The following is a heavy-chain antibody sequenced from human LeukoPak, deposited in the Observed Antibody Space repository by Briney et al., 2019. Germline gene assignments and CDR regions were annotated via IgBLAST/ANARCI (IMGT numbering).Heavy chain of an antibody. D-gene: IGHD2-2*02. Sequence: GGSLRLSCAASGFTFSNAWMTWVRQAPGKGLEWVGRVQSKLDGETTDYAAPVKGRFTISRDDSKNTLYLQMNNLQTEDTAVYYCAKGVRSGYTGYWGQGTLVTVSS. CDR1: GFTFSNAW. CDR2: VQSKLDGETT. J-gene: IGHJ4*02. CDR3: AKGVRSGYTGY. V-gene: IGHV3-15*01.